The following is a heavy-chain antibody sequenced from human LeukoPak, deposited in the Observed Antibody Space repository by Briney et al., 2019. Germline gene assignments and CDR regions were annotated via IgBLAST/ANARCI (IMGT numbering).Heavy chain of an antibody. D-gene: IGHD1-26*01. V-gene: IGHV3-21*01. J-gene: IGHJ4*02. CDR3: AKDDGGSYFCLDY. Sequence: GGSLRLSCAASGFTFSSYNMNWVRQAPGKGLEWVSSISSRSSYINYADSVKGRFTISRDNAKNSLFLQMNTLRAEDTAVYYCAKDDGGSYFCLDYWGQGTLVTVSS. CDR2: ISSRSSYI. CDR1: GFTFSSYN.